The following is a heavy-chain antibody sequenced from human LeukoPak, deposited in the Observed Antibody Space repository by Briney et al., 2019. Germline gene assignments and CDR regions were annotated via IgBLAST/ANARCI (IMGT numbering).Heavy chain of an antibody. CDR1: GFTFSDYY. J-gene: IGHJ4*02. D-gene: IGHD2-15*01. V-gene: IGHV3-11*01. CDR2: ISSSGGTI. CDR3: GKTTVGYSSGRYPGWPVDY. Sequence: GGSLRLSCAASGFTFSDYYMSWIRQAPGKGLEWVSYISSSGGTIYYADSVKGRFTISRDNAKNSLYLQMNSLRVEDTAVYYCGKTTVGYSSGRYPGWPVDYWGQGALVTVSS.